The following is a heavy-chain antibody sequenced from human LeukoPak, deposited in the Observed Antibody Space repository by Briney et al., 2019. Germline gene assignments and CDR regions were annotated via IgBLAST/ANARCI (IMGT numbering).Heavy chain of an antibody. J-gene: IGHJ4*02. Sequence: ASVKVSCKASGYIFTNHYMHWVRQAPGQGLEWMGWINPNSGSTNYAQKFQGRVTMTRDTSISTAYMELSRLRSDDTAVYYCARVARYSSSWYVDYWGQGTLVTVSS. D-gene: IGHD6-13*01. CDR3: ARVARYSSSWYVDY. CDR2: INPNSGST. CDR1: GYIFTNHY. V-gene: IGHV1-2*02.